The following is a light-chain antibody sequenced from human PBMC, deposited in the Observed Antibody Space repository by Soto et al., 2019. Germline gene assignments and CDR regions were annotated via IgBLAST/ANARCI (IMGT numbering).Light chain of an antibody. CDR3: QQHNNPRLT. J-gene: IGKJ4*01. CDR1: QSVSSN. Sequence: EIVMTQSPATLSVSPGERATLSCRASQSVSSNLAWYQQKPGQAPRLLIYGASTRATGIPARFSGSGSGTEFTLTISSLQSEDFAVYYRQQHNNPRLTFGGGTKVDIK. V-gene: IGKV3-15*01. CDR2: GAS.